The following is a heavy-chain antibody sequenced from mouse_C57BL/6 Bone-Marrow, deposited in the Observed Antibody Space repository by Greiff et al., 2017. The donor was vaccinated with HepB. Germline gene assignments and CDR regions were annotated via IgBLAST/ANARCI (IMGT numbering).Heavy chain of an antibody. V-gene: IGHV1-62-2*01. CDR3: ARHEEAELFFDY. CDR1: GYTFTEYT. D-gene: IGHD1-1*02. J-gene: IGHJ2*01. Sequence: QVHVKQSGAELVKPGASVKLSCKASGYTFTEYTIHWVKQRSGQGLEWIGWFYPGSGSIKYNEKFKDKATLTADKSSSTVYMELSRLTSEDSAVYFCARHEEAELFFDYWGQGTTLTVSS. CDR2: FYPGSGSI.